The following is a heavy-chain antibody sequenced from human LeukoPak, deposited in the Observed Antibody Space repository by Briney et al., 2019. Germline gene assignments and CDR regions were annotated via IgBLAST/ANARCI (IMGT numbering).Heavy chain of an antibody. CDR2: IYYSGTT. D-gene: IGHD1-26*01. J-gene: IGHJ4*02. CDR1: GGSIREISYY. V-gene: IGHV4-39*01. CDR3: ARQGVVGATGFDF. Sequence: PSETLSLTCSVSGGSIREISYYWGWIRQPPGKGLEWIGNIYYSGTTYNNPSLESRVVISVDTSRNQFSLKLTSVTATDTAVYYCARQGVVGATGFDFWGQGILVTVSS.